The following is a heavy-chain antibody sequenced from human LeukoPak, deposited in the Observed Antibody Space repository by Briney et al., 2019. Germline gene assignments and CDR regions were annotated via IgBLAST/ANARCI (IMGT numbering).Heavy chain of an antibody. J-gene: IGHJ4*02. CDR2: IIPTFGTA. CDR1: GGTFSSYA. Sequence: ASVKVSCKASGGTFSSYAISWVRQAPGQGLEWMGGIIPTFGTANYAQKFQGRVTITADKSTSTAYMELSSLRSEDTAVYYCARAWRTGSPPDDWGQGTLVTVSS. V-gene: IGHV1-69*06. D-gene: IGHD1-14*01. CDR3: ARAWRTGSPPDD.